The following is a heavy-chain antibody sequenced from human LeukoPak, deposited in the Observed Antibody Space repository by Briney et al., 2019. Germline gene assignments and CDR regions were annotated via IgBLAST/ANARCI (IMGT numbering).Heavy chain of an antibody. D-gene: IGHD3-16*01. CDR1: GFTLSTYW. CDR2: INPDGSGK. J-gene: IGHJ4*02. Sequence: GGSLRLSCEASGFTLSTYWMNWVRQVPGKGLDWVANINPDGSGKRYVDSVKGRFTIARDNADNSLSLQMNGLRAEDTAVYYCASWGAGGNSWGQGTLVTVSS. CDR3: ASWGAGGNS. V-gene: IGHV3-7*01.